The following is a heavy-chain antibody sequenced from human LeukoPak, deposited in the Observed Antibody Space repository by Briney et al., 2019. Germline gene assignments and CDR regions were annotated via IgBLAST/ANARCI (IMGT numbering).Heavy chain of an antibody. Sequence: SVKVSCKASGGTFSSYAISWVRQAPGQGLEWMGGIIPIFGTANYAQKFQGRVTITADKSTTTAYMELSSLRSEDTAVYYCARINYYRSGSYYVDNWGQGTLVTVSS. D-gene: IGHD3-10*01. CDR2: IIPIFGTA. CDR3: ARINYYRSGSYYVDN. CDR1: GGTFSSYA. J-gene: IGHJ4*02. V-gene: IGHV1-69*06.